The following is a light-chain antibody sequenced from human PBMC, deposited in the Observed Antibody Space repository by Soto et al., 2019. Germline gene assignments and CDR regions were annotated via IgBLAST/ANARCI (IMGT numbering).Light chain of an antibody. J-gene: IGKJ4*01. CDR1: QSVSSGY. Sequence: EIVLTQSPGTLSLSPCDRATLSCRASQSVSSGYLAWHQQQRGLAPRLLIFGASSRATGIPDRFSGSGSGTDFTLTISRLEPEDFAVYYCQQYASSPLTFGGGTKVDIK. V-gene: IGKV3-20*01. CDR2: GAS. CDR3: QQYASSPLT.